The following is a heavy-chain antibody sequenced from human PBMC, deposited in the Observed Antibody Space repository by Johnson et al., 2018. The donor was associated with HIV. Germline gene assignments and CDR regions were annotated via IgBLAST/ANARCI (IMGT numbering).Heavy chain of an antibody. CDR1: GFTFDDYG. D-gene: IGHD3-22*01. J-gene: IGHJ3*02. Sequence: MLLVESGGGVVRPGGSLRLSCAASGFTFDDYGMSWVRQAPGKGLEWVSGINWNGETTGYADSVKVRFTISRDNAKNSLYLQMNSLRAEDTALYYCAKDLLTYYYDSSDAFDIWGQGTMVTVSS. CDR3: AKDLLTYYYDSSDAFDI. CDR2: INWNGETT. V-gene: IGHV3-20*04.